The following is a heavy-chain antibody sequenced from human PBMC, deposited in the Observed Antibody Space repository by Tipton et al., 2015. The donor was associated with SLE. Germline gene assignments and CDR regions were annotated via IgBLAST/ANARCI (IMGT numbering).Heavy chain of an antibody. CDR2: IHYSGST. CDR3: AGTSSSGWYVIDY. Sequence: TLSLTCAVYGGSFSSSSYYWGWIRQPPGKGLEWIGSIHYSGSTSYNSSLESRVTISIDTSKSQFSLKLSSVTASDMAEYYCAGTSSSGWYVIDYWGQGTLVTVSS. J-gene: IGHJ4*02. V-gene: IGHV4-39*01. D-gene: IGHD6-19*01. CDR1: GGSFSSSSYY.